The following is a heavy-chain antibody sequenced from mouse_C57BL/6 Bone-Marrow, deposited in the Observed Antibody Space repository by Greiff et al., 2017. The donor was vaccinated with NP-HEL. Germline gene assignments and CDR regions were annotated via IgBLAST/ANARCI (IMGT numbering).Heavy chain of an antibody. CDR2: IWSGGST. CDR3: AREGVNYYGSSSYWYFDV. D-gene: IGHD1-1*01. CDR1: GFSLTSYG. Sequence: QVQLKESGPGLVQPSQSLSITCTVSGFSLTSYGVHWVRQSPGKGLEWLGVIWSGGSTDYNAAFISRLSISKDNSKSQVFFKMNSLQADDTAIYYCAREGVNYYGSSSYWYFDVWGTGTTVTVSS. V-gene: IGHV2-2*01. J-gene: IGHJ1*03.